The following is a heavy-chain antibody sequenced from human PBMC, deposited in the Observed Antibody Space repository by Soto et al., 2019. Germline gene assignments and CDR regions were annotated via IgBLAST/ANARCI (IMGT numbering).Heavy chain of an antibody. CDR3: ARDSSGYDYYYYYMDV. V-gene: IGHV3-7*01. CDR2: IKQDGSEK. CDR1: GFTFSSYW. J-gene: IGHJ6*03. D-gene: IGHD5-12*01. Sequence: GGSLRLSCAASGFTFSSYWMSWVRQAPGKGLEWVANIKQDGSEKYYADSVKGRFTISRDNAKNSLYLQMNSLRAEDTAVYYCARDSSGYDYYYYYMDVWGKGTTVTVSS.